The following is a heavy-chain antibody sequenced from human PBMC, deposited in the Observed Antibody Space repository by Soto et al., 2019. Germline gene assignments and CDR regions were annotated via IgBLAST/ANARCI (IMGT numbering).Heavy chain of an antibody. CDR1: GGSVSGYY. D-gene: IGHD3-3*01. CDR3: ARARFDSWSHIYYGLDV. Sequence: QVQLQQWGARLLKPSETLSLTCAVYGGSVSGYYWTWLRQPPGKGLEWIGEINHSGSTDYNPALKSRVTMSVDTSKNQFSLRVTSVTAADTAVYYCARARFDSWSHIYYGLDVWGQGTTVTVSS. V-gene: IGHV4-34*01. J-gene: IGHJ6*02. CDR2: INHSGST.